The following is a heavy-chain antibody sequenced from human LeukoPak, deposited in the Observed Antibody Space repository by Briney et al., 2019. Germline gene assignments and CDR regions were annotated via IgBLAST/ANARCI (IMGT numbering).Heavy chain of an antibody. J-gene: IGHJ4*02. CDR3: AKNIAAAGTSVLDY. D-gene: IGHD6-13*01. V-gene: IGHV3-23*01. CDR1: GFTFSSYA. CDR2: ISGSGGST. Sequence: PGGSLRLSCAASGFTFSSYAMSWVRQAPGKGLEWVSAISGSGGSTYYADSVKGRFTISRGNSKNTLYLQMNRLRAEDTAVYYCAKNIAAAGTSVLDYWGQGTLVTVSS.